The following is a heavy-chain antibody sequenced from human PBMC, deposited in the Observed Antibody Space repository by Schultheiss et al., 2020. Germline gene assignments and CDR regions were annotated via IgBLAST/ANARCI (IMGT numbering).Heavy chain of an antibody. Sequence: GGSLRLSCAASGFTFSSYAMHWVRQAPGKGLEWVAVISYDGSNKYYADSVKGRFTISRDNSKNTLYLQMNSLRAEDTAVYYCARDSQTEGITMIELGGFDYWGQGTLVTVSS. V-gene: IGHV3-30-3*01. CDR2: ISYDGSNK. D-gene: IGHD3-22*01. CDR1: GFTFSSYA. J-gene: IGHJ4*02. CDR3: ARDSQTEGITMIELGGFDY.